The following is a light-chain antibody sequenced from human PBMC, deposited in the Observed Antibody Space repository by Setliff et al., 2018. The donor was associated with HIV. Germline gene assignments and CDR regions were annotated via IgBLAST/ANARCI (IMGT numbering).Light chain of an antibody. V-gene: IGLV2-14*01. CDR2: EVS. J-gene: IGLJ1*01. CDR3: SSYRSGNTLV. Sequence: QSALTQPASVSGFPGQSITISCTGTSSDVGGYKYVYWYQQHPGKAPKLMIYEVSNRPSGISNRFSGSKSGNTASLTISGLQAEDEADYYCSSYRSGNTLVFGTGTKVTVL. CDR1: SSDVGGYKY.